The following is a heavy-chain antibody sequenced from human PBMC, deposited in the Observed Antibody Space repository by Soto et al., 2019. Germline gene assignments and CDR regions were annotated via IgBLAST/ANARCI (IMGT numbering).Heavy chain of an antibody. CDR1: GGSFSGYY. J-gene: IGHJ6*02. D-gene: IGHD6-6*01. Sequence: SETLSLTCAVYGGSFSGYYWSWIRQPPGKGLEWIGEINHSGSTNYNPSLKSRVTISVDTSKNQFSLKLSSVTAADTAVYYCATLYSSSSYHYYYGMDVWGQGTTVTVSS. CDR3: ATLYSSSSYHYYYGMDV. V-gene: IGHV4-34*01. CDR2: INHSGST.